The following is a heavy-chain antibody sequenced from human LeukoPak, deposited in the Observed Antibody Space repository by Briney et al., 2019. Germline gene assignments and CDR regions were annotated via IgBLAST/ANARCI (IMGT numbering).Heavy chain of an antibody. CDR2: ISAYNGNT. D-gene: IGHD1-1*01. CDR1: GYTFTTYG. V-gene: IGHV1-18*01. Sequence: ASVKVSCKASGYTFTTYGIGWVRQAPGQGLEWMGWISAYNGNTNYAQNFQGRVTMTTDTSTSTACMELRSLRSDDTAVYYCARDRESWNPKWFDPWGQGTLVTVSS. J-gene: IGHJ5*02. CDR3: ARDRESWNPKWFDP.